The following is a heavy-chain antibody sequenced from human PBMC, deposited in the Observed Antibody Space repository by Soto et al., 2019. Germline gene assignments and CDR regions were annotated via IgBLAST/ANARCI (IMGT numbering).Heavy chain of an antibody. CDR2: IIPILGIA. CDR3: ARSCEGSGGSCYLPLFREYFQH. CDR1: GGTFSSYT. Sequence: QVQLVQSGAEVKKPGSSVKVSCKASGGTFSSYTISWVRQAPGQGLEWMGRIIPILGIANYAQKFQGRVTITADKSTSTAYMELSSLRSEDTAVYYCARSCEGSGGSCYLPLFREYFQHWGQGTLVTVSS. J-gene: IGHJ1*01. D-gene: IGHD2-15*01. V-gene: IGHV1-69*02.